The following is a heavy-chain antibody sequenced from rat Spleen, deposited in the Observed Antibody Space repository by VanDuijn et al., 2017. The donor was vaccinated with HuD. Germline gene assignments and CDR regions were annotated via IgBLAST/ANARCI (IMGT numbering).Heavy chain of an antibody. D-gene: IGHD4-3*01. CDR1: GFAFSDYY. Sequence: EVQLVESGGGLVQPGRSLKLSCAASGFAFSDYYMAWVRQAPTKGLEWVATINYDGISTFYRDSVKARFTISRDNAKDTLYLQIDSLRSEDTATYYCTTYDSGYGDWGQGVMVTVSS. V-gene: IGHV5-20*01. J-gene: IGHJ2*01. CDR3: TTYDSGYGD. CDR2: INYDGIST.